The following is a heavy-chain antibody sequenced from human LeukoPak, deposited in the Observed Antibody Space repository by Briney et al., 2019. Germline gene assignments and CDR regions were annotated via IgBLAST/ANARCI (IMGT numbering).Heavy chain of an antibody. J-gene: IGHJ4*02. Sequence: GASVKVSCKASGYTFTSYGISWVRQAPGQGLEWMGWINPNSGGTNYAQKFQGRVTMTRDTSISTAYMELSRLRSDDTAVYYCASGSFSGSYREWGQGTLVTVSS. CDR3: ASGSFSGSYRE. CDR1: GYTFTSYG. D-gene: IGHD3-10*01. V-gene: IGHV1-2*02. CDR2: INPNSGGT.